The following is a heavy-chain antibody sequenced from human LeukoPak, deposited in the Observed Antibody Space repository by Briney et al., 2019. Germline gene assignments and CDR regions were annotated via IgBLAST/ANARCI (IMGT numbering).Heavy chain of an antibody. CDR2: IIPIFGTA. CDR3: ARDGTAGDGTGRPRWYFNL. V-gene: IGHV1-69*05. CDR1: GGTFSSYA. J-gene: IGHJ2*01. Sequence: SVKVSCKASGGTFSSYAISWVRQAPGQGLEWMGGIIPIFGTANYAQKFQGRVTITTDESTSTAYMELSSLRSEDTAVYYCARDGTAGDGTGRPRWYFNLWGRGTLVTVSS. D-gene: IGHD3-10*01.